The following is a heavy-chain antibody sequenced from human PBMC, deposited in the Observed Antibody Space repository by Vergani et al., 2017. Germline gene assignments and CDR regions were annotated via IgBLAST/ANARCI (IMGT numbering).Heavy chain of an antibody. CDR2: IGTAGDT. CDR1: GFTLSSHA. D-gene: IGHD6-6*01. Sequence: VQLEESGGGVVQPGRSLRLSCAGSGFTLSSHAMHWVRQATGKGLEWVSAIGTAGDTYYPGSVKGRFTISRENAKNSLYLQMNGLRAGDTAVYYCARRDSSSPALDYWGQGTLVTVSS. J-gene: IGHJ4*02. V-gene: IGHV3-13*01. CDR3: ARRDSSSPALDY.